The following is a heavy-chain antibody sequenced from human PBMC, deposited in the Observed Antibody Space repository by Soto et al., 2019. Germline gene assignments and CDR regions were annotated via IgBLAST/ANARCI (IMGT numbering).Heavy chain of an antibody. J-gene: IGHJ3*02. CDR3: ASGLGYSYGARAFDI. Sequence: GASVKVSCTASGYTFTSYAMHWVRQAPGQRLEWMGWINAGNGNTKYSQKFQGRVTITRDTSASTAYMELSSLRSEDTAVYYCASGLGYSYGARAFDIWGQGTMVTVSS. CDR1: GYTFTSYA. D-gene: IGHD5-18*01. CDR2: INAGNGNT. V-gene: IGHV1-3*01.